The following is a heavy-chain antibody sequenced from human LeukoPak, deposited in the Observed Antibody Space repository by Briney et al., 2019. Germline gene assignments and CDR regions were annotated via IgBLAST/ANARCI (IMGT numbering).Heavy chain of an antibody. Sequence: TTSETLSLTCAVYGGSFSGYYWSWIRQPPGKGLEWIGEINHSGSTNCNPSLKSRVTISVDTSKNQFSLKLSSVTAADTAVYYCARGFTRIFGVVTLWGQGTLVTVSS. J-gene: IGHJ4*02. CDR2: INHSGST. V-gene: IGHV4-34*01. CDR1: GGSFSGYY. D-gene: IGHD3-3*01. CDR3: ARGFTRIFGVVTL.